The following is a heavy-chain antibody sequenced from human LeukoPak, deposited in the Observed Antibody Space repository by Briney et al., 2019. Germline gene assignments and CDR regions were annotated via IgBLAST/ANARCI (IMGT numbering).Heavy chain of an antibody. J-gene: IGHJ4*02. CDR3: AKDSGWFHFDS. Sequence: PGGSLRLSCAASGFTFSSYGMHWVRQAPGKGLEWVAVISYDGSNKYYADSVKGRFTISRDNSKSTLYLQMNSLRAEDTAVYYCAKDSGWFHFDSWGQGTLVTVSS. V-gene: IGHV3-30*18. CDR1: GFTFSSYG. CDR2: ISYDGSNK. D-gene: IGHD6-19*01.